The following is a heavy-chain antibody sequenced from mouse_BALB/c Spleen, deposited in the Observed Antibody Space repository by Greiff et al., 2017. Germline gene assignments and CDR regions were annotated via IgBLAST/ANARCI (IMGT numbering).Heavy chain of an antibody. V-gene: IGHV5-4*02. J-gene: IGHJ3*01. CDR3: ARVGDWDGGFAY. CDR2: ISDGGSYT. Sequence: EVQGVESGGGLVKPGGSLKLSCAASGFTFSDYYMYWVRQTPEKRLEWVATISDGGSYTYYPDSVKGRFTISRDNAKNNLYLQMSSLKSEDTAMYYCARVGDWDGGFAYWGQGTLVTVSA. CDR1: GFTFSDYY. D-gene: IGHD4-1*01.